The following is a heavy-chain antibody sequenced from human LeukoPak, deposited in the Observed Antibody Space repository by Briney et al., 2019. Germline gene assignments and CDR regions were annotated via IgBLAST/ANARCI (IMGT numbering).Heavy chain of an antibody. CDR3: YGDYVDY. D-gene: IGHD4-17*01. V-gene: IGHV3-30*02. Sequence: GGSLRLSCSASGFTFSDYWMTWVRQAPGKGLEWVAFIRYDGSNKYYADSVKGRFTISRDNAKNSLYLQMNSLRAEDTAVYYCYGDYVDYWGQGTLVTVSS. J-gene: IGHJ4*02. CDR1: GFTFSDYW. CDR2: IRYDGSNK.